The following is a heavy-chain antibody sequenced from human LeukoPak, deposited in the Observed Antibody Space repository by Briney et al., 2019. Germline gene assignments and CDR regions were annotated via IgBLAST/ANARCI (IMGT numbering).Heavy chain of an antibody. Sequence: SETLSLTCAVYGGSFSGYYLSWIRQPPGKGLEWIGEINHSGSTNYNPSLKSRVTISVDTSKNQFSLKLSSVTAADTAVYYCGRLGYYGSRSYFGVDFDYWGQGTLVTVSS. CDR1: GGSFSGYY. CDR2: INHSGST. D-gene: IGHD3-10*01. V-gene: IGHV4-34*01. J-gene: IGHJ4*02. CDR3: GRLGYYGSRSYFGVDFDY.